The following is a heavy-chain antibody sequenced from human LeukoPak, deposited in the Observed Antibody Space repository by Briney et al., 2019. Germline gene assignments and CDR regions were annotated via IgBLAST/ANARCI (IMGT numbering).Heavy chain of an antibody. CDR1: GFTFDDYA. CDR3: VRDDDRPDNGLDY. V-gene: IGHV3-9*01. Sequence: GGSLRLSCAASGFTFDDYAMHWVRQAPGKGLEWVSGISWNSGSIGYADSVKGRFTISRDNAKNSLYLQMNSLRAEDTAVYYCVRDDDRPDNGLDYWGQGTLVTVSS. D-gene: IGHD3-22*01. CDR2: ISWNSGSI. J-gene: IGHJ4*02.